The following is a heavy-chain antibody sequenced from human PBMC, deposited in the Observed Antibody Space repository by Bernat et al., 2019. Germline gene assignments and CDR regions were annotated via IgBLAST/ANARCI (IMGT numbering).Heavy chain of an antibody. V-gene: IGHV3-48*02. CDR3: ARVWGYCSSTSCYTDYYYYMDV. CDR1: GFTFSSYS. CDR2: ISSSSSSI. J-gene: IGHJ6*03. Sequence: EVQLVESGGGLVQPGGSLRLSCAASGFTFSSYSMNWVRQAPGKGLEWVSYISSSSSSIYYADSVKGRFTISRDNAKNSLYLQMNSLRDEDTAVYYCARVWGYCSSTSCYTDYYYYMDVWGKGTTVTVSS. D-gene: IGHD2-2*02.